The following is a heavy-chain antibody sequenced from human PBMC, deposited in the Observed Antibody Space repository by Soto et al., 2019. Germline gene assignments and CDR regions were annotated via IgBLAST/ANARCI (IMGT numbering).Heavy chain of an antibody. CDR3: ERIPSYLGSYYYGMDV. Sequence: SVKVSCKASAGTFSSYAISWVRQAPGQGLEWMGGIIPIFGTANYAQKFQGRVTITADESTSTAYMELSSLRSEDTAVYYCERIPSYLGSYYYGMDVWGQGTTVPVSS. J-gene: IGHJ6*02. CDR2: IIPIFGTA. D-gene: IGHD2-15*01. V-gene: IGHV1-69*13. CDR1: AGTFSSYA.